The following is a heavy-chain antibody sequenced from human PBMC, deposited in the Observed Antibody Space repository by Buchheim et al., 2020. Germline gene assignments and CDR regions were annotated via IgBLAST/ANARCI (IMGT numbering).Heavy chain of an antibody. D-gene: IGHD3-22*01. V-gene: IGHV4-39*01. CDR2: IYYSGST. J-gene: IGHJ4*02. Sequence: QLQVQESGPGLVKPSETLSLTCSVSGGSITSSSYYWGWIRQPPGKGLEWIGSIYYSGSTYYNASLKSRLTISVDTSKNQLSLNLSSVTAADTAVYYCASDTSGYAFDYWGQGAL. CDR3: ASDTSGYAFDY. CDR1: GGSITSSSYY.